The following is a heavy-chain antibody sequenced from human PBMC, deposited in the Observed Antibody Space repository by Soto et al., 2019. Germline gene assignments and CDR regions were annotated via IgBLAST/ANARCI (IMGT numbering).Heavy chain of an antibody. J-gene: IGHJ5*02. V-gene: IGHV3-21*01. CDR2: ISSSSSYI. CDR3: ARDLVSGLGSYLAYNWLDP. CDR1: GFTFSSYS. Sequence: GGSLRLSCAASGFTFSSYSMNWVRQAPGKGLELVSSISSSSSYIYYADSVKGRFTISTDNAKNSLYLQMNSLRAEDTAVYYCARDLVSGLGSYLAYNWLDPLGQGTLVTVSS. D-gene: IGHD3-10*01.